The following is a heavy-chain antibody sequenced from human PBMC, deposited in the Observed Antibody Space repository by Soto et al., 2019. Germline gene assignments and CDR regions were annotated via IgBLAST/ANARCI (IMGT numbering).Heavy chain of an antibody. CDR2: IYYSGST. CDR3: AREGGDIYCSGGSCSLGMDV. CDR1: GGSISSYY. Sequence: QVQLQESGPGLVKPSETLSLTCTVSGGSISSYYWSWIRQPPGKGLEWIGYIYYSGSTNYNPSLKSRVTISVDTPKNQFSLKLSSVTAADTAVYYCAREGGDIYCSGGSCSLGMDVWGKGTTVTVSS. J-gene: IGHJ6*03. V-gene: IGHV4-59*01. D-gene: IGHD2-15*01.